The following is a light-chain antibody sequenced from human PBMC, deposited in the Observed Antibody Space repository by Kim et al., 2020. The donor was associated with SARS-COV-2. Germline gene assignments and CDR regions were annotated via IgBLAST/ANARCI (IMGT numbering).Light chain of an antibody. V-gene: IGKV3-11*01. CDR1: QSVSSY. CDR2: DAS. J-gene: IGKJ1*01. Sequence: EIVLTQSPATLSLSPGERATLSCRASQSVSSYLAWYQQTHGQAPRLLIYDASNRATGITARFSGSGAGTDITLTISSLEPEDFAVYYCQQRSIWPWTVGQGTPVDIK. CDR3: QQRSIWPWT.